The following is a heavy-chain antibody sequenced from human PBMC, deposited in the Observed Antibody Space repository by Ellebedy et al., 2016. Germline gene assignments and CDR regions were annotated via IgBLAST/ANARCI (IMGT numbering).Heavy chain of an antibody. V-gene: IGHV5-51*01. CDR2: IYPGDSDT. CDR1: GYSFTSYW. D-gene: IGHD3-22*01. CDR3: ARLGMYYYDSSGLADY. Sequence: GESLKISXKGSGYSFTSYWIGWVRQMPGKGLEWMGIIYPGDSDTRYSPSFQGQVTISADKSISTAYLQWSSLKASDTAMYYCARLGMYYYDSSGLADYWGQGTLVTVSS. J-gene: IGHJ4*02.